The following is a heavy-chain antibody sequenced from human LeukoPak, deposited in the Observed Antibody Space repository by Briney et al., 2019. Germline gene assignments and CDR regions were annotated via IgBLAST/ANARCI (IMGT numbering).Heavy chain of an antibody. Sequence: SETLSLTCTXXGXXXXXSXXXXXXXPXXXXLXWXGYXNYSXSAYYNXSLXSXVTIYVDTSKTQFSLKLSSVTAANTAVYYGVVAATQETFDYWGQGTLVTVSS. V-gene: IGHV4-59*04. CDR1: GXXXXXSX. J-gene: IGHJ4*02. CDR3: VVAATQETFDY. D-gene: IGHD2-15*01. CDR2: XNYSXSA.